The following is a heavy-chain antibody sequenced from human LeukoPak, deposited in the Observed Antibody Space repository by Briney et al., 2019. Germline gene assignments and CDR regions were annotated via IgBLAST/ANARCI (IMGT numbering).Heavy chain of an antibody. J-gene: IGHJ5*02. Sequence: SETLSLTCTVSGGSISSTSYYRGWIRQPPGKGLEWIGTIYHSGTTYYNPSLKSRATISVDTSKNQLSLKLSSLTAADTAVYYCARHEYSGSYYGLSWFDPWGQGTLVTVSS. V-gene: IGHV4-39*01. CDR1: GGSISSTSYY. CDR2: IYHSGTT. CDR3: ARHEYSGSYYGLSWFDP. D-gene: IGHD1-26*01.